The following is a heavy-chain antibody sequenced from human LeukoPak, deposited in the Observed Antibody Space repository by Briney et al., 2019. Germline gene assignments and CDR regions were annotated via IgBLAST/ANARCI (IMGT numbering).Heavy chain of an antibody. J-gene: IGHJ3*02. CDR3: VRTYCSTTSCYRDTSDM. CDR1: GGSISSYY. Sequence: SETLSLTCTVSGGSISSYYWSWIRHPAGKGLEWIGRIYTSGSTKYNPSLKSRVTMSVDTSKNQFSLKLSSVTAADTAVYYCVRTYCSTTSCYRDTSDMWGQGTMVTVSS. V-gene: IGHV4-4*07. CDR2: IYTSGST. D-gene: IGHD2-2*01.